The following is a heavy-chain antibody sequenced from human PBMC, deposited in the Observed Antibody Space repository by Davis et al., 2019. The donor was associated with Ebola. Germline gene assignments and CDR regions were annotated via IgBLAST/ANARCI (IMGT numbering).Heavy chain of an antibody. D-gene: IGHD3-22*01. CDR3: AKGGRVVVINSWVY. CDR1: GFSFNDYA. CDR2: ISWSSGSV. Sequence: SLKISCEASGFSFNDYAMHWVRQAPGKGLEWVTGISWSSGSVNYVDSVKGRFTISRDNAKNSLYLQMNSLRAEDTAVYYCAKGGRVVVINSWVYWGQGTLVTVSS. J-gene: IGHJ4*02. V-gene: IGHV3-9*01.